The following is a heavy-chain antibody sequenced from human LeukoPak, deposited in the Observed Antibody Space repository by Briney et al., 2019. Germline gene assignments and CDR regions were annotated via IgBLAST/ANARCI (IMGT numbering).Heavy chain of an antibody. V-gene: IGHV1-2*04. CDR2: SNPNSGGT. CDR1: GYTFTGYY. D-gene: IGHD6-19*01. Sequence: ASVKVSCKASGYTFTGYYMHWVRQAPGQGLEWMGWSNPNSGGTNYAQKFQGWVTMTRDTSISTAYMELSRLRSDDTAVYYCARELIAVAGTPYYYYGMDVWGKGTTVTVSS. J-gene: IGHJ6*04. CDR3: ARELIAVAGTPYYYYGMDV.